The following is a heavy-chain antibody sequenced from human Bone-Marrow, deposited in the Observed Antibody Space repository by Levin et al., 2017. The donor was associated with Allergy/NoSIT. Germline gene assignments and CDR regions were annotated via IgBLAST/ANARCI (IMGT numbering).Heavy chain of an antibody. V-gene: IGHV1-2*02. J-gene: IGHJ5*02. CDR2: ISPNSGGT. CDR1: GYTFTGYV. Sequence: GESLKISCKTSGYTFTGYVLHWVRQAPGQGLEWLGYISPNSGGTNYDQRFQGRVTMTRDTSIDTAYMELSRLTSDDTAVYYCARVAEEGPWGQGTLVTVSS. CDR3: ARVAEEGP.